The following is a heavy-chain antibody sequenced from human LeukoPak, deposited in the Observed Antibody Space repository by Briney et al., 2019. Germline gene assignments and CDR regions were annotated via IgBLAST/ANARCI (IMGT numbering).Heavy chain of an antibody. V-gene: IGHV4-34*01. Sequence: SETLSLTCAVCGGSFSGYYWSWIRQPPGKGLEWIGEINHSGSTNYNPSLKSRVTISVDTSKNQFSLKLSSVTAADTAVYYCARDGTGDVYWGQGTLVTVSS. D-gene: IGHD7-27*01. CDR2: INHSGST. CDR3: ARDGTGDVY. J-gene: IGHJ4*02. CDR1: GGSFSGYY.